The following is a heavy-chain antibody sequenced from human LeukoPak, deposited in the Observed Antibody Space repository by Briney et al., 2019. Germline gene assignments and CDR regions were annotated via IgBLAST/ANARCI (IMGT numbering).Heavy chain of an antibody. D-gene: IGHD6-13*01. CDR2: IKSKTDGGTT. Sequence: PGGSLRLSCAASGFTFSNAWMSWVRQAPGEGLEWVGRIKSKTDGGTTDYAAPVKGRFTISRNDSKNTQYLQMNSLETEDTAVYYGTTDGDSSSWYYFDYWGQGTLVTVSS. CDR3: TTDGDSSSWYYFDY. CDR1: GFTFSNAW. V-gene: IGHV3-15*01. J-gene: IGHJ4*02.